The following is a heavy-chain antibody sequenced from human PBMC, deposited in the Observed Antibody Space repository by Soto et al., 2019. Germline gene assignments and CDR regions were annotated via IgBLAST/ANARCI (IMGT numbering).Heavy chain of an antibody. CDR1: GFTFSSYA. CDR3: ARDRDSCSGGSCYFWLDS. D-gene: IGHD2-15*01. Sequence: QVQLVESGGGVVQPGRSLRLSCAASGFTFSSYAMHWVRQAPGKGLEWVAVISYDGSNKYYADSVKGRFTISRDNSKNTLYLQLNSLRAEDTAVYYCARDRDSCSGGSCYFWLDSWGQGTLVTVSS. J-gene: IGHJ4*02. V-gene: IGHV3-30-3*01. CDR2: ISYDGSNK.